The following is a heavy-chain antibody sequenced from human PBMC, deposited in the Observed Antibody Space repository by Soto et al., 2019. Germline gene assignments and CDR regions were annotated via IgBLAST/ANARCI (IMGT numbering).Heavy chain of an antibody. J-gene: IGHJ4*02. V-gene: IGHV1-18*01. CDR1: GYTFTSYV. Sequence: QVQLVQSGAEVKKPGASVKVSCKASGYTFTSYVISWVRQAPGQGLEWMGGISAYNGNTNYAQKLQGRVTMTTDTSTSTAYMELRSLRSGDTAVYYCVVAAQPYYFDYWGQGTLVTVSS. CDR2: ISAYNGNT. D-gene: IGHD2-15*01. CDR3: VVAAQPYYFDY.